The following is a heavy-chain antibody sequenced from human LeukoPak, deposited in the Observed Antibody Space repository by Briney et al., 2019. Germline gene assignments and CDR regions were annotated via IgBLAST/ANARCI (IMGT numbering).Heavy chain of an antibody. CDR2: ISGSGGST. J-gene: IGHJ4*02. CDR1: GFTFSSYA. Sequence: GGSLRLSCAASGFTFSSYAMSWVRQAPGKGLEWVSAISGSGGSTYYADSVKGRFTISRDNSKNTLYLQMNSLRAEDTAVYYCTKDGYSSSWYAFDYWGQGTLVTVSP. D-gene: IGHD6-13*01. V-gene: IGHV3-23*01. CDR3: TKDGYSSSWYAFDY.